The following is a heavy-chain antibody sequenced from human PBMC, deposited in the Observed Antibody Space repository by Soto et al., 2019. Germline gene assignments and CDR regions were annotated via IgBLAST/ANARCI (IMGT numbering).Heavy chain of an antibody. J-gene: IGHJ5*02. V-gene: IGHV4-31*03. D-gene: IGHD3-9*01. CDR1: GGSISSGGYY. CDR2: IYYSGRT. Sequence: QVQLQESGPGLVEPSQTLSLTCTVSGGSISSGGYYWSWIRQHPGKGLEGIGDIYYSGRTYYNPPPRRRVTISVDTSKNQFTLKLGSVTAADTAVYYGARVYYDILTHLRYSDPWGQGTLVTVSS. CDR3: ARVYYDILTHLRYSDP.